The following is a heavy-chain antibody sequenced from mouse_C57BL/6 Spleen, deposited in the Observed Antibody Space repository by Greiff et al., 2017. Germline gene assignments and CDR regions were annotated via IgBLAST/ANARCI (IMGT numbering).Heavy chain of an antibody. CDR1: GYTFTSYW. CDR2: IYPGSGST. D-gene: IGHD1-1*01. Sequence: VQLQQPGAELVKPGASVKMSCKASGYTFTSYWITWVKQRPGQGLAWIGDIYPGSGSTNYNEKFKSKATLTVDTSSSTAYMQLSSLTSEDSAVYYWSRGDYYYGISYETAWFAYWGQGTLVTVSA. J-gene: IGHJ3*01. V-gene: IGHV1-55*01. CDR3: SRGDYYYGISYETAWFAY.